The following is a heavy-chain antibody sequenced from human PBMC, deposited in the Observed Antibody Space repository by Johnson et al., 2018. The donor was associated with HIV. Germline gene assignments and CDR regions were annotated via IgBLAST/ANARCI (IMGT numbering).Heavy chain of an antibody. Sequence: VQLVESGGGLVQPGRSLRLSCAASGFTFDDYAMHWVRQAPGKGLEWVSGISWNSGSIGYADSVKGRFTISSENAKNSLYLQMNSLRAEDTALYYCAKDTEAAAGTDDAFDIWGQGTMVTVSS. CDR3: AKDTEAAAGTDDAFDI. CDR2: ISWNSGSI. V-gene: IGHV3-9*01. J-gene: IGHJ3*02. CDR1: GFTFDDYA. D-gene: IGHD6-13*01.